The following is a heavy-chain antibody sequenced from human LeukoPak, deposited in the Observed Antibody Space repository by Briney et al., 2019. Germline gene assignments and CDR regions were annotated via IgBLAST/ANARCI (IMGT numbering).Heavy chain of an antibody. J-gene: IGHJ4*02. CDR1: GYTFTNYG. Sequence: ASVKVSCKASGYTFTNYGISWVRQAPGQGLEWMGWISAYNGDTNYAQKFQGRVTMTTDTSTSTAYMELRSLRSDDTAVYYCARLYCTSTSCQDYHFDHWGQGTLVTVSS. CDR3: ARLYCTSTSCQDYHFDH. V-gene: IGHV1-18*01. CDR2: ISAYNGDT. D-gene: IGHD2-2*01.